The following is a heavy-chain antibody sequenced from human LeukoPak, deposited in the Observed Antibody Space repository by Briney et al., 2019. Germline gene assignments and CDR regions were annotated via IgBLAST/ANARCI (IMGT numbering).Heavy chain of an antibody. Sequence: GEFLKISRKSSGYNFATYWIGWVRQVPGEGVEWMVIHYPGDSETRHSPSFQGQITISADKSMRTTSLQWSSLKASDTAMYYCASHNEVEISMGSSIYYYMDVWGKGTTVTVSS. CDR1: GYNFATYW. J-gene: IGHJ6*03. D-gene: IGHD2/OR15-2a*01. CDR3: ASHNEVEISMGSSIYYYMDV. CDR2: HYPGDSET. V-gene: IGHV5-51*01.